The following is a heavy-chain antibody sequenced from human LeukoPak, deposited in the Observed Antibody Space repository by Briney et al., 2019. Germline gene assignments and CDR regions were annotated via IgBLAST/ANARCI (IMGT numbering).Heavy chain of an antibody. CDR3: ARGEYTSGWYSGPFDR. D-gene: IGHD6-19*01. CDR2: IYYNGNT. CDR1: AGSINTYY. J-gene: IGHJ5*02. Sequence: PSETLSLTCTVSAGSINTYYWSWIRQPPGKGLEWIGSIYYNGNTNYNPSLKRRVTISLDTSKNKFSLKLRCVTAADTAVYYCARGEYTSGWYSGPFDRWGQGTLVSVSS. V-gene: IGHV4-59*01.